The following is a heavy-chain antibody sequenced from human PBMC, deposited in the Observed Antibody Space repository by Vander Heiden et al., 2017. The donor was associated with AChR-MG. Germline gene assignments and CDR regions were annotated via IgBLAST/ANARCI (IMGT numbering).Heavy chain of an antibody. Sequence: EVQLVESGGGLVQPGGSLRLSCAASGFTFSSYEMNWVRQAPGKGLEWVSYISSSGSTIYYADSVKGRFTISRDNAKNSLYLQMNSLRAEDTAVYYCASGGPLGVHLPWGQGTLVTVSS. V-gene: IGHV3-48*03. CDR2: ISSSGSTI. CDR1: GFTFSSYE. D-gene: IGHD3-16*01. J-gene: IGHJ5*02. CDR3: ASGGPLGVHLP.